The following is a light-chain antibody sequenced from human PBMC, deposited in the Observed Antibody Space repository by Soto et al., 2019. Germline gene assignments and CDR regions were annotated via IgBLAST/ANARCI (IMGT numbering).Light chain of an antibody. J-gene: IGKJ1*01. CDR1: QSILYSANNKNC. V-gene: IGKV4-1*01. Sequence: DIVMTQSPDSLAGSLGERATMNCKSSQSILYSANNKNCLAWYQQKPGQPPKLLIYWASTREFGVPDRFSGSGSGTDVTLIVSSLLAEEVAVCFCQQYYSALRTFGQGTKVDI. CDR2: WAS. CDR3: QQYYSALRT.